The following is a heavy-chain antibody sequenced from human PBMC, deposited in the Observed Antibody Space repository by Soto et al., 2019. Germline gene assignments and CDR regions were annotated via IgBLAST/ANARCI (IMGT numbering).Heavy chain of an antibody. V-gene: IGHV4-39*01. D-gene: IGHD3-10*01. CDR1: GGSISSSSYY. CDR3: ARAQYYYGSGNKYYSDY. Sequence: SETLSLTCTVSGGSISSSSYYWGWIRQPPGKGLEWIGSIYYSGSTYYNPSLKSRVTISVDTSKNQFSLKLSSVTAADTAVYYCARAQYYYGSGNKYYSDYWGQGTLVTVSS. J-gene: IGHJ4*02. CDR2: IYYSGST.